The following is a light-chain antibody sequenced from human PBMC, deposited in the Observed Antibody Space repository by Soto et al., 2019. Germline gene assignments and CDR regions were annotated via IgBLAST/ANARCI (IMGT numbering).Light chain of an antibody. J-gene: IGKJ1*01. CDR1: QSISGW. V-gene: IGKV1-5*01. CDR2: DAS. Sequence: DIQMTQSPPTLSASVGYRVTITCRASQSISGWLAWYQQKPGKAPKLLIYDASSLESGVPSRFSGSGSGTEFTLTISNLQPDDFATYFCQQYHNYPRTFGQGTKVDIK. CDR3: QQYHNYPRT.